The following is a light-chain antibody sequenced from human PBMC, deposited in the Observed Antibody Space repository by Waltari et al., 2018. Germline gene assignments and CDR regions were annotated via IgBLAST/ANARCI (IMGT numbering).Light chain of an antibody. CDR2: KAS. J-gene: IGKJ4*01. CDR3: QQYNSAPLT. CDR1: QGINIW. Sequence: IQMTQSPSSLSASVGARVPISCRASQGINIWLAWYQQKPGKAPNLLIYKASSLQSGVPSRFIGSGSGTDFTLIISSLQPEDFGTYYCQQYNSAPLTFGGGTKVEMK. V-gene: IGKV1-5*03.